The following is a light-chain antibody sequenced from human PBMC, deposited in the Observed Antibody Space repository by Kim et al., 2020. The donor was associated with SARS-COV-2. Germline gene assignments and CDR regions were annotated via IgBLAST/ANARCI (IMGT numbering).Light chain of an antibody. Sequence: AIQLTQSPSSLSASVGDRVTITCRASRGIDSDLAWYQQRPGKPPKLLISDASTLESGVPSRFSGSGSETHFTLTITSLQPEDFATYYCQQFHDYPPLSFGGGTKLEI. V-gene: IGKV1D-13*01. CDR1: RGIDSD. CDR2: DAS. J-gene: IGKJ4*01. CDR3: QQFHDYPPLS.